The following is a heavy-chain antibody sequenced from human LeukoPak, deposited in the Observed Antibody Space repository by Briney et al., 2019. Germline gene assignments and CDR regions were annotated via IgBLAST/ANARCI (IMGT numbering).Heavy chain of an antibody. V-gene: IGHV3-23*01. CDR3: AKPPRLGYCSSTSCYIYD. Sequence: GGSLRLSCAASGFTFSNYAMSWVRQAPGKGLEWVSAISGSGGSTYYADSVKGRFTISRDNSKNTLYLQMNSLRPEDTAVCYCAKPPRLGYCSSTSCYIYDWGQGTLVTVSS. J-gene: IGHJ4*02. CDR2: ISGSGGST. D-gene: IGHD2-2*02. CDR1: GFTFSNYA.